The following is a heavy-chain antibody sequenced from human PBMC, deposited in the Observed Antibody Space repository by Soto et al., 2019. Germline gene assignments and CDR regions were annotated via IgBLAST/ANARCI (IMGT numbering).Heavy chain of an antibody. V-gene: IGHV3-11*01. D-gene: IGHD2-2*01. CDR1: GFSISDYH. CDR3: ARDGPAFY. CDR2: ITSSGNTI. J-gene: IGHJ4*02. Sequence: QVQLVESGGGLVKPGGSLRLSCAASGFSISDYHMSWLRQAPGNGLEWVSYITSSGNTIYYAASVKGRFTTSRDNAENSVFLQMNSLRAEDRAFYYCARDGPAFYWGQGTLVAVS.